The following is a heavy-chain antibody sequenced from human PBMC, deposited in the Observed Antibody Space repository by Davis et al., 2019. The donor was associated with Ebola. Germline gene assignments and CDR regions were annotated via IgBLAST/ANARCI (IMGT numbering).Heavy chain of an antibody. D-gene: IGHD3-10*01. V-gene: IGHV3-30*18. CDR2: ISYDGSNK. CDR3: ANAAEDYYGSGSYYGNYFDY. Sequence: GESLKISCAASGFTFSSYGMHWVRQAPGKGLEWVAVISYDGSNKYYADSVKGRFTISRDNSKNTLYLQMNSLRAEDTAVYYCANAAEDYYGSGSYYGNYFDYWGQGTLVTVSS. CDR1: GFTFSSYG. J-gene: IGHJ4*02.